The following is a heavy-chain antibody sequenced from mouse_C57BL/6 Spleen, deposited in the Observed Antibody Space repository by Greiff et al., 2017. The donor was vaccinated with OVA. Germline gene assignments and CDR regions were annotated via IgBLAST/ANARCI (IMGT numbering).Heavy chain of an antibody. J-gene: IGHJ3*01. CDR3: ARSGTSWFAY. CDR2: IIPSTGGT. Sequence: VQLQQSGPELVKPGASVKISCKASGYSFTGYYMNWVKQSPEKSLEWIGEIIPSTGGTTYNQKFKAKATLTVDKSSSTAYMQLKSLTSEDSAVYYCARSGTSWFAYWGQGTLVTVSA. V-gene: IGHV1-42*01. D-gene: IGHD4-1*01. CDR1: GYSFTGYY.